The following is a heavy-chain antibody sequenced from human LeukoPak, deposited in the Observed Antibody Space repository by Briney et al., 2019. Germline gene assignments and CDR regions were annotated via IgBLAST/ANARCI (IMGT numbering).Heavy chain of an antibody. V-gene: IGHV4-38-2*02. J-gene: IGHJ5*02. CDR2: IYHSGST. Sequence: PSETLSLTCTVSGYSISSGYYWGWIRQPPGKGLEWIGSIYHSGSTNYNPSLKSRVTISVDTSKNQFSLKLSSVTAADTAVYYCARQGHWFDPWGQGTLVTVSS. CDR1: GYSISSGYY. CDR3: ARQGHWFDP.